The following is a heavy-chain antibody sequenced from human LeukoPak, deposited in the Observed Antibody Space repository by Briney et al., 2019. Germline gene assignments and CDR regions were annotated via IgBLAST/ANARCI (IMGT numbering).Heavy chain of an antibody. CDR2: IYTGGTT. CDR3: ARDRGDRNAFDI. V-gene: IGHV4-4*07. CDR1: GNSISRYY. D-gene: IGHD3-10*01. Sequence: KTSETLSLTCTVSGNSISRYYCSWIRQPAGKGLEWIGRIYTGGTTNYNPSLASRVTMSVDTSKSQFSLKLTSVTAADTAVYYCARDRGDRNAFDIWGQGTMVTVSS. J-gene: IGHJ3*02.